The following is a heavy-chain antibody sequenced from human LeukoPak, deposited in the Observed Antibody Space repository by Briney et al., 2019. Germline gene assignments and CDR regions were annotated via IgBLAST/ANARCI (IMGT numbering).Heavy chain of an antibody. Sequence: GGSLRLSCAASGFTVSSSYMSWARQAPGKGLEWVSGINWNGGSTGYADSVKGRFTISRDNAKSSLYLQMNSLRAEDTALYYCARGLGARGDYWGQGTLVTVSS. CDR3: ARGLGARGDY. CDR2: INWNGGST. V-gene: IGHV3-20*04. D-gene: IGHD3-16*01. CDR1: GFTVSSSY. J-gene: IGHJ4*02.